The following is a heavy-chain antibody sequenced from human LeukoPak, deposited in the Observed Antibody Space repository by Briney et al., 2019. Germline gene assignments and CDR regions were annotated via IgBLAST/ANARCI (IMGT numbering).Heavy chain of an antibody. V-gene: IGHV4-59*01. CDR2: IYYSGST. Sequence: SETLSLTCTVSGGSISSYYWSWIRQPPGKGLEWIGYIYYSGSTNYNPSLKSRVTISVDTSKNQFSLKLSSVTAADTAVYYCARKKSVGDYYYGMDVWGKGTTVTVSS. CDR1: GGSISSYY. J-gene: IGHJ6*04. D-gene: IGHD3-16*01. CDR3: ARKKSVGDYYYGMDV.